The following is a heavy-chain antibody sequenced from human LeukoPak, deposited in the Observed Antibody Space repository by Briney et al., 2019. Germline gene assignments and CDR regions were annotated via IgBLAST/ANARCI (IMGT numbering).Heavy chain of an antibody. CDR3: ARARPLVLSPFDP. V-gene: IGHV4-34*01. Sequence: SETLSLTCAVYGGSFSGYYWSWIRQPPGKGLEWIGEINHSGSTNYNPSLKSRVTMSVDTSKNQFSLKLSSVTAADTAVYYCARARPLVLSPFDPWGQGTLVTVSS. CDR1: GGSFSGYY. CDR2: INHSGST. J-gene: IGHJ5*02. D-gene: IGHD2-15*01.